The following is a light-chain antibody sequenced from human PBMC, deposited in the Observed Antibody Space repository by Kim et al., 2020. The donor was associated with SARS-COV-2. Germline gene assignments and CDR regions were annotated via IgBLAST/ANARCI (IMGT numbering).Light chain of an antibody. V-gene: IGLV2-8*01. CDR1: SSDVGDYNY. Sequence: GQSIAISCTGTSSDVGDYNYVSWYQQHPGKAPRLMIFEVSKRPSGVPDRFSGSKSGNTASLTVSGLQAEDEADYYCSSFAGSNHVVFGGGTQLTVL. CDR2: EVS. CDR3: SSFAGSNHVV. J-gene: IGLJ2*01.